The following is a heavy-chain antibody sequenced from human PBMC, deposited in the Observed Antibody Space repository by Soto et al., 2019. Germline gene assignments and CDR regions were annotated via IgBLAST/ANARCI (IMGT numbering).Heavy chain of an antibody. CDR2: IYSTGST. J-gene: IGHJ4*02. D-gene: IGHD6-13*01. CDR1: SGSFSTYY. V-gene: IGHV4-4*07. Sequence: SETLSLTCTVSSGSFSTYYWSWIRQPAGKGLEWIGRIYSTGSTLYNTSLKSRITMSVDTSENQFSLKLSSVTAADTAVYYCAGGAAADYFDYWGQGTLVTVSS. CDR3: AGGAAADYFDY.